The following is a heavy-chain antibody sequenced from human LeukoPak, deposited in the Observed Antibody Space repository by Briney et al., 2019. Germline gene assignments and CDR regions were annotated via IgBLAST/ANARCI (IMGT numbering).Heavy chain of an antibody. CDR1: GFTFSSYS. CDR3: AKDSGWYLTYYFDY. Sequence: GGSLRLSCAASGFTFSSYSMNWVRQAPGKGLEWVSSISSSSSYIYYADSVKGRFTISRDNAKNSLYLQMNSLRAEDTAVYYCAKDSGWYLTYYFDYWGQGTLVTVSS. D-gene: IGHD6-19*01. CDR2: ISSSSSYI. J-gene: IGHJ4*02. V-gene: IGHV3-21*01.